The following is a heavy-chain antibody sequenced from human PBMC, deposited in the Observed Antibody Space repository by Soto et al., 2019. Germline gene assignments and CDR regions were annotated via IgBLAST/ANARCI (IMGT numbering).Heavy chain of an antibody. CDR3: ARSGRWAVAVPGAFDY. Sequence: GGSLRLSCAASGFTFSSYAMHWVRQAPGKGLEWVAVISYDGSNKYYADSVKGRFTISRDNSKNTLYLQMNGLRAEDTAVYYCARSGRWAVAVPGAFDYWGQGTLVTVSS. CDR2: ISYDGSNK. V-gene: IGHV3-30-3*01. D-gene: IGHD6-19*01. CDR1: GFTFSSYA. J-gene: IGHJ4*02.